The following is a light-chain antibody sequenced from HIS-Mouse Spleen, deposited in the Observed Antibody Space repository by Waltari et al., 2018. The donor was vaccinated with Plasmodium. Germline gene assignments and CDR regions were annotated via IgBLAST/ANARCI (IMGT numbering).Light chain of an antibody. CDR3: CSYAGSSTVV. CDR1: SSYVGSYNL. V-gene: IGLV2-23*01. J-gene: IGLJ2*01. CDR2: EGS. Sequence: QSALTQPASVSGSPGQSITIPCTGTSSYVGSYNLLPWYQQHPGKAPKLMIYEGSKRPSGVSNRFSGSKSGNTASLTISGLQAEDEADYYCCSYAGSSTVVFGGGTKLTVL.